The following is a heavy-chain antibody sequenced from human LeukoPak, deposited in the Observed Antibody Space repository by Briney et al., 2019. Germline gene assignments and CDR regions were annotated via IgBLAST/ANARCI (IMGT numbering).Heavy chain of an antibody. CDR1: GFTFSSYS. J-gene: IGHJ5*02. Sequence: PGGSLRLSCAASGFTFSSYSLGWVRQAPGKGLEWVSSISDSGDFTYYENSVRGRFTISRDNSKNTVYLQMSSLRGEDTAVYYCAKVGAPNCHGDCYSRWFDPWGQGTLVTVSS. V-gene: IGHV3-23*01. D-gene: IGHD2-21*02. CDR3: AKVGAPNCHGDCYSRWFDP. CDR2: ISDSGDFT.